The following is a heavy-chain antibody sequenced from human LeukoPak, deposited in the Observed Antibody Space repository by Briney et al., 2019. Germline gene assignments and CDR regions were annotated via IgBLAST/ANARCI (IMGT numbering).Heavy chain of an antibody. V-gene: IGHV4-34*01. Sequence: SETLSLTCAVYGGSFSGYYWSWIRQPPGKGLEWIGEINHSGSTNYNPSLKSRVTISVDTSKNQFSLKLSSVTAADTAVYYCARESRGWGGLYYYDSSGYYYFDYWGQGTLVTVSS. CDR3: ARESRGWGGLYYYDSSGYYYFDY. J-gene: IGHJ4*02. CDR2: INHSGST. CDR1: GGSFSGYY. D-gene: IGHD3-22*01.